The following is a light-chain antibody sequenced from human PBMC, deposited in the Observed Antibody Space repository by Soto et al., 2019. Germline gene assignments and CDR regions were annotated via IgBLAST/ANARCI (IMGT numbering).Light chain of an antibody. Sequence: QSALTQPASVSGSLGQSITISCTGTSSDVGNYNYVSWYQQHPGKAPKLLIYDVSKRPSGVSNRFSGSKSGNTASLTISGLQAEDGADYYCNSYTTSTTPLFGGGTKLTVL. CDR1: SSDVGNYNY. V-gene: IGLV2-14*03. CDR2: DVS. J-gene: IGLJ2*01. CDR3: NSYTTSTTPL.